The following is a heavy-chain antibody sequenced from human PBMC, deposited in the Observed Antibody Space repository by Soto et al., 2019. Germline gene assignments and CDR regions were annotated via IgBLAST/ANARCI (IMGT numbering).Heavy chain of an antibody. D-gene: IGHD3-3*01. V-gene: IGHV4-34*01. CDR3: AREGYYDFWSGYRTRRNWFDP. Sequence: SETLSLTCAVYGGSFSGYYWSWIRQPPGKGLEWIGEINHSGSTNYNPSLKSRVTISVDTSKNQFSLKLSSVTAADTAVYYCAREGYYDFWSGYRTRRNWFDPWGQGTLVT. J-gene: IGHJ5*02. CDR1: GGSFSGYY. CDR2: INHSGST.